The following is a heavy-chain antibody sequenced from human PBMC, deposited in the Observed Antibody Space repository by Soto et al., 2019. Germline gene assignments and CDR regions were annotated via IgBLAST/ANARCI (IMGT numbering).Heavy chain of an antibody. CDR3: ARARITMIRGVMEFFDY. CDR1: GGSISSTNL. D-gene: IGHD3-10*01. Sequence: SETLSLTCAVSGGSISSTNLWTWVRQPPGKGLEWIGEIYHSGSTNYSPSLKSRVTISVDKSKIHFSLKLSSVTAADTAVYYCARARITMIRGVMEFFDYWGQGILVTVSS. CDR2: IYHSGST. V-gene: IGHV4-4*02. J-gene: IGHJ4*02.